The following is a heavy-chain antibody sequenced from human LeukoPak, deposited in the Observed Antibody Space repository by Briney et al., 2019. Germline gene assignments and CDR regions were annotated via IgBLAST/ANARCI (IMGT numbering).Heavy chain of an antibody. D-gene: IGHD2-15*01. CDR2: IRYDGSNK. CDR1: GFTFSSYG. Sequence: SGGSLRLSCAASGFTFSSYGMHWVRQAPGKGLEWVAFIRYDGSNKYYADSVKGRFTISRDNSKNTLYLQMNSLRAEDTGVYYCAKSFPLPARLGYCSGGSCPFDYWGQGTLVTVSS. V-gene: IGHV3-30*02. J-gene: IGHJ4*02. CDR3: AKSFPLPARLGYCSGGSCPFDY.